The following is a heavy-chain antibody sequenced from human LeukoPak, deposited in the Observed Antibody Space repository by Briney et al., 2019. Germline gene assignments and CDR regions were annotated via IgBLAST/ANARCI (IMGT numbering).Heavy chain of an antibody. V-gene: IGHV3-48*01. CDR3: GPLGYFDL. J-gene: IGHJ2*01. Sequence: GGSLRLSCAASGFTFSSYSMNWVRQAPGKGLEWVSYISSSSTIYYADSVKGRFTISRDNAKNSLYLQMNSLRAEDTAVSAAGPLGYFDLWGRGTLVTVSS. D-gene: IGHD6-13*01. CDR2: ISSSSTI. CDR1: GFTFSSYS.